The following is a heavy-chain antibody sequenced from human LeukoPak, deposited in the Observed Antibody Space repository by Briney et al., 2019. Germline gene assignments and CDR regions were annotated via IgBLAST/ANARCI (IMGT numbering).Heavy chain of an antibody. V-gene: IGHV2-5*02. CDR1: GFSLSTSGVG. J-gene: IGHJ4*02. Sequence: SGPTLVNPPQTLRLTCTLSGFSLSTSGVGVGWIRQPPGKALEWFALIYGDDDKRYSPSLKSRLTITKDPSKNQVVLRMTNMDPVDTATYYCAHLEGGFGSDWYFQGFDYWGQGILVTVSS. CDR3: AHLEGGFGSDWYFQGFDY. CDR2: IYGDDDK. D-gene: IGHD6-13*01.